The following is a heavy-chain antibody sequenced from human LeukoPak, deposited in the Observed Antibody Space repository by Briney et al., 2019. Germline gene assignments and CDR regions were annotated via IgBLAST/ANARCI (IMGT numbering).Heavy chain of an antibody. CDR2: INHGGST. CDR3: ASPRLRSDY. Sequence: PSETLSLTCAVYGGSFSGYYWSWIRQPPGKGLEWIGEINHGGSTNYNPSLKSRVTISVDTSKNQFSLKLSSMTAADTAVYYCASPRLRSDYWGQGTLVTVSS. CDR1: GGSFSGYY. D-gene: IGHD4-17*01. J-gene: IGHJ4*02. V-gene: IGHV4-34*01.